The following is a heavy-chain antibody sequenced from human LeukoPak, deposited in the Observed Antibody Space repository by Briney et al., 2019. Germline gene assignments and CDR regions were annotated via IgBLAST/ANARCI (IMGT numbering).Heavy chain of an antibody. CDR3: ARHQYYYGSGSYTLDY. CDR1: GYSFTNYW. V-gene: IGHV5-51*01. D-gene: IGHD3-10*01. CDR2: IYPGDSDT. J-gene: IGHJ4*02. Sequence: GESLKISCKGSGYSFTNYWIGWVRQMPGKGLEWMGVIYPGDSDTRYSPSFQGQVTISADKSISTAYLQWSSLKASDTAMYYCARHQYYYGSGSYTLDYWGQGTLVTVSS.